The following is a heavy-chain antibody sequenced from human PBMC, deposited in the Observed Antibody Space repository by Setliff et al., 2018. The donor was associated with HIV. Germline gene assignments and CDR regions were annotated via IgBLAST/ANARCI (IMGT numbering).Heavy chain of an antibody. CDR2: ISAYNGNT. V-gene: IGHV1-18*01. J-gene: IGHJ6*03. D-gene: IGHD3-10*01. Sequence: GASVKVSCKASGGTFSSYAISWVRQAPGQGLEWMGWISAYNGNTNYAQKLQGRVTMTTDTSTSTAYMELRSLRCDDTAVYYCARARITMVRGVHRRGDYYYYMDVWGKGTTVTVSS. CDR1: GGTFSSYA. CDR3: ARARITMVRGVHRRGDYYYYMDV.